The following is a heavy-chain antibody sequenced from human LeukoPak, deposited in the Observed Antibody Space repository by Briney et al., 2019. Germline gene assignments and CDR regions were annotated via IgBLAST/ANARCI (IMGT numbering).Heavy chain of an antibody. J-gene: IGHJ4*02. CDR3: ASFSRFLEWLTIDY. CDR1: GYTFTGYY. D-gene: IGHD3-3*01. V-gene: IGHV1-2*02. Sequence: GASVKVSCKASGYTFTGYYMHWVRQAPGQGLEWMGWINPNSGGTNYAQKFQGRVAMTRDTSISTAYMELSRLRSDDTAVYYCASFSRFLEWLTIDYWGQGTLVTVSS. CDR2: INPNSGGT.